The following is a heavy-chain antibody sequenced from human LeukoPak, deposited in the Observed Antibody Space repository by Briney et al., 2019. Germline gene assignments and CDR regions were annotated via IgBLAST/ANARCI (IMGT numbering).Heavy chain of an antibody. V-gene: IGHV4-39*01. J-gene: IGHJ4*02. CDR2: IYYSGST. Sequence: SETLSLTCTVSGGSISSSSYYWGWIRQPPGKGLEWIGSIYYSGSTYYNPSLKSRVTISVDTSKNQFSLKLSSVTAADTAVYYCASSALEQWLVRIDYWGQGTLVTVSS. CDR1: GGSISSSSYY. D-gene: IGHD6-19*01. CDR3: ASSALEQWLVRIDY.